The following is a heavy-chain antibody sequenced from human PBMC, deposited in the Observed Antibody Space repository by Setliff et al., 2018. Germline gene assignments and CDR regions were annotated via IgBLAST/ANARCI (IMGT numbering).Heavy chain of an antibody. J-gene: IGHJ3*02. D-gene: IGHD1-26*01. V-gene: IGHV3-20*04. Sequence: RPGGSLRLSCAASGFTFERQGMNWVRQVPGKGLEWVSTINWDGKTTGYADSVKGRFTISRDNAKRFLYLHMNSLRAEDTAVYYCAREVVGAPSAFDIWGQGTMVTVSS. CDR2: INWDGKTT. CDR1: GFTFERQG. CDR3: AREVVGAPSAFDI.